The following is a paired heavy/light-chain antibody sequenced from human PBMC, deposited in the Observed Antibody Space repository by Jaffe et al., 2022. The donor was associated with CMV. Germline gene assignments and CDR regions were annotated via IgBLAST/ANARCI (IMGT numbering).Light chain of an antibody. J-gene: IGKJ3*01. CDR3: QQYYSTPVT. CDR2: WAS. V-gene: IGKV4-1*01. Sequence: DIVMTQSPDSLAVSLGERATINCKSSQSVLYSSNNKNYLAWYQQKPGQPPKLLIYWASTRESGVPDRFSGSGSGTDFTLTISSLQAEDVAVYYCQQYYSTPVTFGPGTKVDIK. CDR1: QSVLYSSNNKNY.
Heavy chain of an antibody. J-gene: IGHJ5*02. D-gene: IGHD4-17*01. CDR2: ISAYNGNT. CDR3: ARVHDPGAYGDNWFDP. V-gene: IGHV1-18*04. Sequence: QVQLVQSGAEVKKPGASVKVSCKASGYTFTSYGISWVRQAPGQGLEWMGWISAYNGNTNYAQKLQGRVTMTTDTSTSTAYMELRSLRSDDTAVYYCARVHDPGAYGDNWFDPWGQGTLVTVSS. CDR1: GYTFTSYG.